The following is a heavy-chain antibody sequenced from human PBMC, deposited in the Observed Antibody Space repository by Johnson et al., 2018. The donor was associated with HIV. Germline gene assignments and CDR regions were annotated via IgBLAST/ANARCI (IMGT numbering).Heavy chain of an antibody. CDR1: GFTFDDYG. CDR2: INWNGGST. D-gene: IGHD3-3*01. V-gene: IGHV3-20*04. CDR3: ARDGGYNLWSGWPPGAFDF. J-gene: IGHJ3*01. Sequence: EMQLVESGGGVVRPGGSLRLSCAASGFTFDDYGMSWVRQAPGKGLEWVSGINWNGGSTGYVDSVKGRFTISRDNAKNSLYLQMNSLRAEDTAVYYCARDGGYNLWSGWPPGAFDFWGQGTMVTVSS.